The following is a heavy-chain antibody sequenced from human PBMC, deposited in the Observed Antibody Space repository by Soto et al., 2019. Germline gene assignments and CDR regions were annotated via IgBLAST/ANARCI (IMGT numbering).Heavy chain of an antibody. D-gene: IGHD6-19*01. CDR3: ARDSLAVAGRSYFDY. Sequence: ASVKVSCKASGGTFGSYAISWVRQAPGQGLEWVGGIIPIFGTANYAQKFQGRVTITADESTSTAYMELSSLRSEDTAVYYCARDSLAVAGRSYFDYWGQGTLVTVSS. CDR2: IIPIFGTA. J-gene: IGHJ4*02. CDR1: GGTFGSYA. V-gene: IGHV1-69*13.